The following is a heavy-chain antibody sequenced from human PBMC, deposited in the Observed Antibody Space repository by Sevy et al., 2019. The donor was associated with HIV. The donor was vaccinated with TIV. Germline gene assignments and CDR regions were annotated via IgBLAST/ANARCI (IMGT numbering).Heavy chain of an antibody. V-gene: IGHV3-15*01. J-gene: IGHJ4*02. D-gene: IGHD4-17*01. CDR3: TTFMVTTVTAIVY. Sequence: GGSLRLSCAASGFTFSNAWMSWVRQAPGKGLEWVGRIKSKTDGGTTDYAAPVKGRFTISRDDSKNTLYLQMYSLKTEDTAVYYCTTFMVTTVTAIVYWGQGTLVTDSS. CDR1: GFTFSNAW. CDR2: IKSKTDGGTT.